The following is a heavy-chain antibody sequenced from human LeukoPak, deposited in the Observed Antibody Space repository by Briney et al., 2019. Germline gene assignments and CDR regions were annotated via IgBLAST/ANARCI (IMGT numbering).Heavy chain of an antibody. CDR1: GYTFTSYG. CDR2: INTYNGNT. D-gene: IGHD5/OR15-5a*01. V-gene: IGHV1-18*01. J-gene: IGHJ6*02. CDR3: ARETRFYADV. Sequence: ASVKVSCKASGYTFTSYGVSWVRQAPGQGLEWMGWINTYNGNTDYARKLQGRVTMTTDTSTGTAYMELRSLRSDDTAVYYCARETRFYADVWGLGTTVTVSS.